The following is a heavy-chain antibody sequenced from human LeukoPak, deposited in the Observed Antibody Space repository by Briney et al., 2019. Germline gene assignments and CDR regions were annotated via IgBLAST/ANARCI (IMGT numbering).Heavy chain of an antibody. Sequence: GGSLRLSCAASGFTFDDYGMSWVRQAPGKGLEWVSYISSSGSTIYYADSVKGRFTISRDNAKNSLYLQMNSLRAEDTAVYYCARSRYYYDSSGYYYFDYWGQGTLVTVSS. J-gene: IGHJ4*02. D-gene: IGHD3-22*01. CDR1: GFTFDDYG. V-gene: IGHV3-11*04. CDR3: ARSRYYYDSSGYYYFDY. CDR2: ISSSGSTI.